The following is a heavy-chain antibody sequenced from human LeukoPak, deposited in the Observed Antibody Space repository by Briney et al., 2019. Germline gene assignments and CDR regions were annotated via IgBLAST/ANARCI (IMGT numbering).Heavy chain of an antibody. CDR3: AREPLWGSTSAFDY. CDR1: GFTFSDYY. D-gene: IGHD2-2*01. CDR2: ISSSGSTI. J-gene: IGHJ4*02. Sequence: PGGSLRLSCAASGFTFSDYYMGWMRQAPGKGLEWVSYISSSGSTIYYADSVKGRFTISRDNAKNSLYLQMNSLRAEDTAVYYCAREPLWGSTSAFDYWGQGTLVTVSP. V-gene: IGHV3-11*04.